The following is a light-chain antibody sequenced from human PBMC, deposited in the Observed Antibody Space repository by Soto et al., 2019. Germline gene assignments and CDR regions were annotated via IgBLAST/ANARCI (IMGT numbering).Light chain of an antibody. J-gene: IGKJ1*01. CDR2: GAS. Sequence: IVLTQSPGTLSLSPWERATLSCRASQSVSSSYLAWYQQKPGQAPRLLIYGASSRATGIPDRFSGSGSGTDFTLTISRLEPEDFAVYYCQQYGNSPPRRTFGQGTKVDIK. V-gene: IGKV3-20*01. CDR3: QQYGNSPPRRT. CDR1: QSVSSSY.